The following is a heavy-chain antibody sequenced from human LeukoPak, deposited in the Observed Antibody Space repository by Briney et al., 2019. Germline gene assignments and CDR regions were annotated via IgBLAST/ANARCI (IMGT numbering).Heavy chain of an antibody. CDR2: IYYSGST. CDR1: GGSVSSGGYY. D-gene: IGHD6-13*01. J-gene: IGHJ2*01. Sequence: PSQTLSLTCTVSGGSVSSGGYYWSWIRQHPGKGLEWIGYIYYSGSTYYNPSLKSRVTISVDTSKNQFSLKLSSVTAADTAVYYCARELKQQLPRGVWYFDLWGRGTLVTVSS. V-gene: IGHV4-31*03. CDR3: ARELKQQLPRGVWYFDL.